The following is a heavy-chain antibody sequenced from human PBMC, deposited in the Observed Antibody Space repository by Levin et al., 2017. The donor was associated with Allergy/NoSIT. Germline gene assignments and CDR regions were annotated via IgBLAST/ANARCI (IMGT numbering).Heavy chain of an antibody. CDR2: INHSGST. J-gene: IGHJ4*02. V-gene: IGHV4-34*01. CDR1: GGSFSGYY. CDR3: ARSIAARWDFDY. Sequence: SETLSLTCAVYGGSFSGYYWSWIRQPPGKGLEWIGEINHSGSTNYNPSLKSRVTISVDTSKNQFSLKLSSVTAADTAVYYCARSIAARWDFDYWGQGTLVTVSS. D-gene: IGHD6-6*01.